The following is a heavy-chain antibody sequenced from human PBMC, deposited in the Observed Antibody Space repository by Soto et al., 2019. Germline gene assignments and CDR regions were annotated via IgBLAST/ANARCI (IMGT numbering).Heavy chain of an antibody. D-gene: IGHD3-22*01. Sequence: EVQLVESGGGLVKPGGSLRLSCAASGFTFSAYNMNWVRQAPGKGLEWVSTISSSSTNIYYADSVKGRFTISRDNAKNSLYLQMNSLRAEDTAVYYCASHYDINWYSDLWGRGTLVTVSS. CDR1: GFTFSAYN. V-gene: IGHV3-21*01. J-gene: IGHJ2*01. CDR3: ASHYDINWYSDL. CDR2: ISSSSTNI.